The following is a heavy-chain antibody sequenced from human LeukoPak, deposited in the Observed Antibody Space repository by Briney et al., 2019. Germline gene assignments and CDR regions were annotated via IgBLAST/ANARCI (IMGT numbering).Heavy chain of an antibody. J-gene: IGHJ6*03. D-gene: IGHD6-19*01. CDR1: GGTFSSYA. CDR2: IIPILGIA. Sequence: SVKVSCKASGGTFSSYAISWVRQAPGQGLEWMGRIIPILGIANYAQKFQGRVTITADKSTSTAYMELSSLRSEDTAVYYCARDSSGWPRPYYYMNVWGKGTTVTVSS. V-gene: IGHV1-69*04. CDR3: ARDSSGWPRPYYYMNV.